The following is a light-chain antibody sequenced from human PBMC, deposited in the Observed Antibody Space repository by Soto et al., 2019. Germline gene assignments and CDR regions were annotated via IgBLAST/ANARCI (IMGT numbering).Light chain of an antibody. Sequence: EIVMTQSPATLSVSPGERATLSCRASQSVSSNLAWLQQKPGQAPRLLIYGASTRATGVPARFSGSGSGTEFTLTISSLQSEDSAVYYCQQYNNWPWTFGQGTKVEIK. J-gene: IGKJ1*01. CDR2: GAS. CDR1: QSVSSN. CDR3: QQYNNWPWT. V-gene: IGKV3-15*01.